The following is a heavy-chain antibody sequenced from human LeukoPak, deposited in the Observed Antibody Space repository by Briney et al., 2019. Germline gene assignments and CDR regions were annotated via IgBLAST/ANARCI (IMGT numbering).Heavy chain of an antibody. J-gene: IGHJ4*02. CDR2: ISVSGNT. V-gene: IGHV3-23*01. CDR3: AKDRRAGSYDY. D-gene: IGHD3-10*01. Sequence: GGSLRLSCAASGFTLSSYAMSWVRQGPGKGLEWVSAISVSGNTYHANSVKGRFTISRDSYKNTLYLQMNSLRAEDTAVYYCAKDRRAGSYDYWGQGTLVTVSS. CDR1: GFTLSSYA.